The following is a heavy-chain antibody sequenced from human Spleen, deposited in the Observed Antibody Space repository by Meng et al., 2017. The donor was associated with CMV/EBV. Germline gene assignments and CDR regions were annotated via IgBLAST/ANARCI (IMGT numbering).Heavy chain of an antibody. J-gene: IGHJ4*02. V-gene: IGHV3-33*03. CDR1: GFTFSDYG. CDR3: ASTDYYDSSGYQNFDY. CDR2: IWYDGTNK. Sequence: GGSLRLSCAASGFTFSDYGVHWVRQAPGKGLEWVAVIWYDGTNKYYADSVKGRFTISRDNAKNTLYLQMNSLRAEDTAVYYCASTDYYDSSGYQNFDYWGQGTLVTVSS. D-gene: IGHD3-22*01.